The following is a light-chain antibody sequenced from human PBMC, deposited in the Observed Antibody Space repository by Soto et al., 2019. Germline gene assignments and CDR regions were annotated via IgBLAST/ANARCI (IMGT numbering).Light chain of an antibody. CDR1: SSNIGTQT. CDR3: AAWDVSLNGVL. CDR2: SNT. V-gene: IGLV1-44*01. J-gene: IGLJ2*01. Sequence: QPVRTQPPSASGTHGQRVTISCSGSSSNIGTQTVNWYQQLPGTAPKLLIYSNTQRPSGVAARFSGSKSGTSASLAISGLQSEDEAAYYCAAWDVSLNGVLFGGGTKLTVL.